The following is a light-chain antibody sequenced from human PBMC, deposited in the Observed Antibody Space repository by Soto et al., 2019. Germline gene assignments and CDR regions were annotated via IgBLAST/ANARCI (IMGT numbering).Light chain of an antibody. J-gene: IGKJ2*01. CDR3: QQYNNWPPMYT. CDR2: GAS. V-gene: IGKV3-15*01. CDR1: QSVSSN. Sequence: EIVMTQSPATLSVSPGERATLSCRASQSVSSNLAWYQQKPGQAPRLLIYGASNRATGIPARFSGSGSGTEFTLTIGSLPSEDFAVYYCQQYNNWPPMYTFGQGTKLEIK.